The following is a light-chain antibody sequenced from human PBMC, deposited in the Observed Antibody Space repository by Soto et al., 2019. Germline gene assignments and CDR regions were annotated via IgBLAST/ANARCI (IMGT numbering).Light chain of an antibody. CDR2: QAS. CDR1: QSIGSW. Sequence: DIQMTQSPSTLSASVGDRVTITCRASQSIGSWLAWYQQKPGKAPELLIYQASSFESGVPSRFSGSGSGTEFTLSIGGLQPDDFATYYWQQYESLRTFGQGTKVEIK. J-gene: IGKJ1*01. V-gene: IGKV1-5*03. CDR3: QQYESLRT.